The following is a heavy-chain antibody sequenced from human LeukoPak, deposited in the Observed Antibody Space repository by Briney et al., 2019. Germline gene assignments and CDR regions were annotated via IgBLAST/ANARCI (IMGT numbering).Heavy chain of an antibody. CDR2: IKNKTDGGTT. D-gene: IGHD3-3*01. CDR3: TRDRYYDFWSGYYRAFDI. V-gene: IGHV3-15*01. J-gene: IGHJ3*02. CDR1: GFTFSNAW. Sequence: PGGSLRLSCAASGFTFSNAWMSWVRQAPGKGLEWVGRIKNKTDGGTTDYAAPVKGRFTISRDDSKNTLYLQMNSLKTEDTAVYYCTRDRYYDFWSGYYRAFDIWGQGTMVTVSS.